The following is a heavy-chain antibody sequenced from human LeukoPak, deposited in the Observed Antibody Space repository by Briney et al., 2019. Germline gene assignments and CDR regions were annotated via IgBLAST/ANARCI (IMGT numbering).Heavy chain of an antibody. CDR2: IIPVFGTA. J-gene: IGHJ4*02. D-gene: IGHD1-1*01. CDR1: GGTFSNYV. CDR3: ARQAFRTGMISADY. V-gene: IGHV1-69*05. Sequence: SVKVPCKASGGTFSNYVITWVRQAPGQGLEWMGGIIPVFGTATYARKFQDRVTITTDEFTSTAYMELSSLRFEDTAVYYCARQAFRTGMISADYWGQGTLVTVSS.